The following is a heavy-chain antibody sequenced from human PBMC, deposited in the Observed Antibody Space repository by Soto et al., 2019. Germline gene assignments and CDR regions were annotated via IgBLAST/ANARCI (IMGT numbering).Heavy chain of an antibody. CDR2: ISAHNGNT. CDR1: GYTFTSYG. CDR3: ARGRYGDY. V-gene: IGHV1-18*01. Sequence: QVPLVQSGAEVKKPGASVKVSCKAPGYTFTSYGITWVRQAPGQGLEWMGWISAHNGNTDYAQKLQGRVIVTRDTSTSTAYMELRSLRSDDTAVYYCARGRYGDYWGQGALVTVSS. D-gene: IGHD1-1*01. J-gene: IGHJ4*02.